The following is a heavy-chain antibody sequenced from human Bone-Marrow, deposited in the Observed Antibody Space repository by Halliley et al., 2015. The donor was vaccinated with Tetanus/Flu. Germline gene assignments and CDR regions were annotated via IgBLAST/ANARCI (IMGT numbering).Heavy chain of an antibody. D-gene: IGHD2-15*01. J-gene: IGHJ4*02. CDR2: INYGGGT. CDR3: ARDATTVVPFDY. Sequence: WLGEINYGGGTNYTPPLKGRVSFSGDKSKTQVSLRLSSVPAADTAVYYCARDATTVVPFDYWGQGTQVTVSS. V-gene: IGHV4-34*13.